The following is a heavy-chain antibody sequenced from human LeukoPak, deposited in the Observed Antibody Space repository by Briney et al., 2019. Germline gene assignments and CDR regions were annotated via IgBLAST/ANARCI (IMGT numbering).Heavy chain of an antibody. D-gene: IGHD3-10*01. CDR2: INPNSGGS. V-gene: IGHV1-2*02. Sequence: ASVKVSCKASGYTFTVYYIHWVRQAPGQGLEWMGWINPNSGGSNYAQKFQGRVTMTRDTSINTAYMELNRLTSDDTAVYYCARGHRFGQLLAPDYWGQGTLVTVSS. CDR3: ARGHRFGQLLAPDY. J-gene: IGHJ4*02. CDR1: GYTFTVYY.